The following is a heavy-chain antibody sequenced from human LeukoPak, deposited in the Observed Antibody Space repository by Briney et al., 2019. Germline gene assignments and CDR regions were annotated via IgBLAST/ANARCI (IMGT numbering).Heavy chain of an antibody. CDR2: IIPIFGTA. CDR1: GGTFSSYA. J-gene: IGHJ4*02. CDR3: ARGSRDGYILIFDY. V-gene: IGHV1-69*13. Sequence: GASVKVSCKASGGTFSSYAISWVRQAPGQGLEWMGGIIPIFGTANYAQKFQGRVTITADESTSTADMELSSLRSEDTAVYYCARGSRDGYILIFDYWGQGTLVTVSS. D-gene: IGHD5-24*01.